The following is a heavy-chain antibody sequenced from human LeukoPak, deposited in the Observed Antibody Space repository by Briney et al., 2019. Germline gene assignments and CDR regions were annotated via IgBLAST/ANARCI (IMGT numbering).Heavy chain of an antibody. CDR2: ISAYNGNT. V-gene: IGHV1-18*01. D-gene: IGHD2-21*01. CDR1: GYTFTSYG. CDR3: ARWKYSTPIDY. J-gene: IGHJ4*02. Sequence: ASVKVSCKASGYTFTSYGISWVRQAPGQGLEWMGWISAYNGNTNYAQKLQGRVTMTTDTSTSTDYMELRSLRSDDTAVYYCARWKYSTPIDYWGQGTLVTVSS.